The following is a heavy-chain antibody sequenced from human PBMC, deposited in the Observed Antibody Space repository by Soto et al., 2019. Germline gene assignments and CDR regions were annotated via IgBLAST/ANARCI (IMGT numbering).Heavy chain of an antibody. V-gene: IGHV4-59*01. D-gene: IGHD3-10*01. CDR2: IYYSGST. CDR1: SGSIINYY. J-gene: IGHJ3*01. CDR3: ASRVALATNSGGACDR. Sequence: QLQLQESGPGLVKPSETLSLTCTVSSGSIINYYWSWIRQPPAKGLEWIGFIYYSGSTNYNSFLKGRVTMSVYMSRQQLSLKLNSVAASDTAVSYCASRVALATNSGGACDRGGEGTMVTVSS.